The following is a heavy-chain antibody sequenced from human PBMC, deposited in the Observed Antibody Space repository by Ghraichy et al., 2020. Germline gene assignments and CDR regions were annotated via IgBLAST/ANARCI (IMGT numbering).Heavy chain of an antibody. J-gene: IGHJ5*02. V-gene: IGHV1-2*02. CDR2: INPNSGGT. Sequence: ASVKVSCKASGYTFTGYYIHWVRQAPGQGLEWMGWINPNSGGTNYAQKFQDRVTMTRDTSISTAYMELSRLRSDDTAIYYCARVVVGATNWFAPWGQGTLVTVSS. CDR3: ARVVVGATNWFAP. D-gene: IGHD1-26*01. CDR1: GYTFTGYY.